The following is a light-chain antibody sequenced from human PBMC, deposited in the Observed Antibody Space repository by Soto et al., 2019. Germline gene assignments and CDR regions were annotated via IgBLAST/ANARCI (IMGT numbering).Light chain of an antibody. V-gene: IGLV2-23*01. CDR3: CSYAGSSTFYV. J-gene: IGLJ1*01. Sequence: QSVLTQPASGSVSPGQSISISCTGTSSDVGSYNLVSWYQQHPGKAPKLMIYEGSKRPSGVSNRFSGSKSGNTASLTISGFQAEDEADYYCCSYAGSSTFYVFGTGTKVTVL. CDR1: SSDVGSYNL. CDR2: EGS.